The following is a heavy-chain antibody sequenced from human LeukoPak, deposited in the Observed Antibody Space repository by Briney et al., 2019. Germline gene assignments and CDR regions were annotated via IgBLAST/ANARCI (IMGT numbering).Heavy chain of an antibody. V-gene: IGHV3-30*04. CDR3: ANGYYYGSGSYYKEAFDI. D-gene: IGHD3-10*01. CDR1: GFTFNSYA. J-gene: IGHJ3*02. CDR2: ISYDGSNK. Sequence: PGGSLRLFCSASGFTFNSYAMHWVRQAPGKGLEWVVVISYDGSNKYYADSVKGRFTISRDNSKNTLYLQMNSLRAEDTAVYYCANGYYYGSGSYYKEAFDIWGQGTMVTVSS.